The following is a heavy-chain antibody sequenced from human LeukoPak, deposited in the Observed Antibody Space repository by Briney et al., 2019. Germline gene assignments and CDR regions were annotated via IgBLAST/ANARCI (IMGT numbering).Heavy chain of an antibody. J-gene: IGHJ3*02. CDR1: GFTFSSYS. CDR3: ARDQTWIAAASDAFDI. Sequence: GGSLRLSCAASGFTFSSYSMNWVRQAPGKGLEWVSSISSSSSYIYYADSVKGRFTISRDNAKNSLYLQMNSLRAEDTAVYHCARDQTWIAAASDAFDIWGQGTMVTVSS. V-gene: IGHV3-21*01. CDR2: ISSSSSYI. D-gene: IGHD6-13*01.